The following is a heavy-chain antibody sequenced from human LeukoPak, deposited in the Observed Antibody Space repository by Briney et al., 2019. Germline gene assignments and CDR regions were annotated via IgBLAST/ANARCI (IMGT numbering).Heavy chain of an antibody. Sequence: SVKVSCKASGGTFSSYAISWVRQAPGQGLEWMGRIIHIFGTANYAQKFQGRVTITTDESTSTAYMELSSLRSEDTAVYYCASRYYYDSSEDIWGQGTMVTVSP. CDR1: GGTFSSYA. J-gene: IGHJ3*02. V-gene: IGHV1-69*05. CDR2: IIHIFGTA. CDR3: ASRYYYDSSEDI. D-gene: IGHD3-22*01.